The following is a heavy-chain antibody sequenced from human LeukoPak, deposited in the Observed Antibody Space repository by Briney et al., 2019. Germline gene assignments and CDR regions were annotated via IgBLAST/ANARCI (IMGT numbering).Heavy chain of an antibody. CDR3: AKDVGKWESLHFFDY. J-gene: IGHJ4*02. CDR1: GFTLSTNA. V-gene: IGHV3-23*01. D-gene: IGHD1-26*01. Sequence: GGSLRFSCLTSGFTLSTNAMSWVRQAPGKGLEWISGISGSGASTYYADSVKGRFTISRDDSRNTLYLQMNSLRGDDTAVYYCAKDVGKWESLHFFDYWGQGTLVTVSS. CDR2: ISGSGAST.